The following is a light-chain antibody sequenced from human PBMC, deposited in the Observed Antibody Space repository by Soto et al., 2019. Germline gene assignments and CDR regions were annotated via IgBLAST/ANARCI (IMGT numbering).Light chain of an antibody. CDR3: SSYTTNKTLL. CDR2: EVS. V-gene: IGLV2-14*01. Sequence: QSALTQPASVSGSPGQSITISCTGTSSDVGAYNFVSWYQQHPGKAPKLIFYEVSNRPPGLSDRFSGSKSGTTASLTISGLQDEDEADYFCSSYTTNKTLLFGGGTKVTVL. CDR1: SSDVGAYNF. J-gene: IGLJ2*01.